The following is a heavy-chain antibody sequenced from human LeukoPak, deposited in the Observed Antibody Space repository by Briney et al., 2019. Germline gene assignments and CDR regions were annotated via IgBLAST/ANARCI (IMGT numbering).Heavy chain of an antibody. D-gene: IGHD6-6*01. CDR2: ISAYNGNT. J-gene: IGHJ1*01. V-gene: IGHV1-18*01. CDR3: ATIAASDAEYFQH. CDR1: GYTFTSYG. Sequence: ASVKVSCKASGYTFTSYGISWVRQAPGQGLEWMGWISAYNGNTNYAQKFQGRVTITADESTSTAYMDVSSLRSDDTAVYYCATIAASDAEYFQHWGQGTLVTVSS.